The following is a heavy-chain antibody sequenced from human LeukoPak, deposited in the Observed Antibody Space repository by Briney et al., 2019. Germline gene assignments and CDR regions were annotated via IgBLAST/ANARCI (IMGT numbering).Heavy chain of an antibody. CDR1: GFTFSSHR. J-gene: IGHJ4*02. V-gene: IGHV3-48*02. CDR3: ARDRGYSNYYDY. D-gene: IGHD4-11*01. CDR2: ISKTSNTR. Sequence: GGSLRLSCAASGFTFSSHRMNWVRQAPGKGLEWVSYISKTSNTRDYADSVKGRFTISRDNAKNSLYLQMNSLRDEDTAVYYCARDRGYSNYYDYWGQGTLVTVSS.